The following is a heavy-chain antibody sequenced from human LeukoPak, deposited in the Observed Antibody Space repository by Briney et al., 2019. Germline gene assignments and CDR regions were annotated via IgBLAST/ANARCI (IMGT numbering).Heavy chain of an antibody. V-gene: IGHV4-30-4*01. CDR3: ASTTGDTDFDY. CDR1: GVSISSGDYY. J-gene: IGHJ4*02. CDR2: IYYSGST. D-gene: IGHD7-27*01. Sequence: PSQTLSLTCTVSGVSISSGDYYWSWIRQPPGKGLEWIGYIYYSGSTYYNPSLKSRVTISVDTSKNQFSLKLSSVTAADTAVYYCASTTGDTDFDYWGQGTLVTVSS.